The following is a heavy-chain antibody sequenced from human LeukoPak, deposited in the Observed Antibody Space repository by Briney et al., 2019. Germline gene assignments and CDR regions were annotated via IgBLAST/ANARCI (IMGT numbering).Heavy chain of an antibody. J-gene: IGHJ4*02. CDR2: INHSGST. CDR1: GGSFSGYY. CDR3: ARGPLNDCSSTSCYWGYFDY. Sequence: PSETLSLTCAVYGGSFSGYYWSWIRRPPGKGLEWIGEINHSGSTNYNPSLKSRVTISVDTSKNQFSLKLSSVTAADTAVYYCARGPLNDCSSTSCYWGYFDYWGQGTLVTVSS. D-gene: IGHD2-2*01. V-gene: IGHV4-34*01.